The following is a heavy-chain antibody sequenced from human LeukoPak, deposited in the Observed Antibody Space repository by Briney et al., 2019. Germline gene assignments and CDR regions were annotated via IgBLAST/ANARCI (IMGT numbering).Heavy chain of an antibody. D-gene: IGHD3-3*01. CDR3: ARGGDYDFWSGYLHVRFDP. J-gene: IGHJ5*02. Sequence: SETLSLTCAVYGGPFSGYYWSWIRQPPGKGLEWIGEINHSGSTNYNPSLKSRVTISVDTSKNQFSLKLSSVTAADTAVYYCARGGDYDFWSGYLHVRFDPWGQGTLVTVSS. CDR2: INHSGST. V-gene: IGHV4-34*01. CDR1: GGPFSGYY.